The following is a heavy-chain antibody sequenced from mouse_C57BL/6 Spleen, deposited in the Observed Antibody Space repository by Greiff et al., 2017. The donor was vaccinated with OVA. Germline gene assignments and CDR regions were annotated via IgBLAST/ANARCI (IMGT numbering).Heavy chain of an antibody. V-gene: IGHV10-1*01. J-gene: IGHJ4*01. CDR1: GFSFNTYA. Sequence: EVKVVESGGGLVQPKGSLKLSCAASGFSFNTYAMNWVRQAPGKGLEWVARIRSKSNNYATYYADSVKDRFTISRDDSESMLYLQMNNLKTEDTAMYYCVSPATTVVATDYAMDYWGQGTSVTVSS. D-gene: IGHD1-1*01. CDR3: VSPATTVVATDYAMDY. CDR2: IRSKSNNYAT.